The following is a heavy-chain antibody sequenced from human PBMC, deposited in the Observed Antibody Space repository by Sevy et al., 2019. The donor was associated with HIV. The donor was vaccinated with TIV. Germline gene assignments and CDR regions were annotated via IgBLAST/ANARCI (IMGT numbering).Heavy chain of an antibody. J-gene: IGHJ4*02. CDR1: GGTFSSYA. CDR3: AREGFGGVIVY. CDR2: IIPIFGTA. Sequence: ASVKVSCKASGGTFSSYAISWVRQAPGQGLEWMGGIIPIFGTANYAQTFQGRVTITADESTSTADMELSSLRSEDTAVYYCAREGFGGVIVYWGQGTLVTVSS. V-gene: IGHV1-69*13. D-gene: IGHD3-16*02.